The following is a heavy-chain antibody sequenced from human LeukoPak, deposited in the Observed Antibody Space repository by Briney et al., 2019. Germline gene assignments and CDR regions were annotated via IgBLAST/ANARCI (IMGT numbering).Heavy chain of an antibody. CDR1: GYTFSGYY. V-gene: IGHV1-2*06. CDR2: INTISGGT. D-gene: IGHD5-18*01. J-gene: IGHJ4*02. Sequence: ASVKVSCKASGYTFSGYYMHWVRQAPGQGPEWMGRINTISGGTNNAQKFQGRVTMTRDTSISTAYMELSGLRSDDTAVYYCARGYSYGFDYWGQGTLVTVSS. CDR3: ARGYSYGFDY.